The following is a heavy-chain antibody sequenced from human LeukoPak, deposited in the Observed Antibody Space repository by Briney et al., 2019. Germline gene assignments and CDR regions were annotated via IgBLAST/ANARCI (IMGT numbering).Heavy chain of an antibody. CDR2: MNPNSGNT. CDR1: GYTFTSYD. V-gene: IGHV1-8*01. D-gene: IGHD5-18*01. Sequence: ASVKVSCKASGYTFTSYDINWVRQATGQGLEWMGWMNPNSGNTGYAQKFQGRVTMTRSTSISTAYMELSSLRSEDTAVYYCARGYSYGYYYYYYGMDVWGQGTTVTVSS. CDR3: ARGYSYGYYYYYYGMDV. J-gene: IGHJ6*02.